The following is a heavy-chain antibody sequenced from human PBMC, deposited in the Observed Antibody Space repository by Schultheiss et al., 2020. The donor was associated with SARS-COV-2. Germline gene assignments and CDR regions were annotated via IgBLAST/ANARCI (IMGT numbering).Heavy chain of an antibody. V-gene: IGHV3-21*01. CDR2: ISSSSSYI. CDR3: ARDRGSYGLTYASDI. Sequence: GGSLRLSCAASGFTFSSYSMNWVRQAPGKGLEWVSSISSSSSYIYYADSVKGRFTISRDNAKNSLYLQMNSLRAEDTAVYYCARDRGSYGLTYASDIWGQGTMVTVSS. D-gene: IGHD5-18*01. J-gene: IGHJ3*02. CDR1: GFTFSSYS.